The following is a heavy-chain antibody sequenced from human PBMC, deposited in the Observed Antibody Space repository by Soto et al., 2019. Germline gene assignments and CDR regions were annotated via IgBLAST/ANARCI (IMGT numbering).Heavy chain of an antibody. D-gene: IGHD5-18*01. Sequence: QPGGSLRLSCAASGFTFSSYAMHWVRQAPGKGLEWVAVISYDGSNKYYADSVKGRFTISRDNSKNTLYLQMNSLRAEDTAVYYCARDRKRGYSYAKGYYYGMDVWGQGTTVTVSS. J-gene: IGHJ6*02. CDR1: GFTFSSYA. V-gene: IGHV3-30-3*01. CDR2: ISYDGSNK. CDR3: ARDRKRGYSYAKGYYYGMDV.